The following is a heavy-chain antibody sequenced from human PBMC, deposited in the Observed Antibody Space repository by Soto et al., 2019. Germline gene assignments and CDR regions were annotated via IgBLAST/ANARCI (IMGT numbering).Heavy chain of an antibody. Sequence: GSLRLSCAASGFTFSSYWMSWVRQASGKGLEWVANINQDGIQKYYVDSVKGRFTISRDNAKNSLYLQMNSLRAEDTAVYYCASPSGWYQIDYWGQGTLVTVSS. CDR2: INQDGIQK. V-gene: IGHV3-7*01. CDR3: ASPSGWYQIDY. CDR1: GFTFSSYW. J-gene: IGHJ4*02. D-gene: IGHD6-19*01.